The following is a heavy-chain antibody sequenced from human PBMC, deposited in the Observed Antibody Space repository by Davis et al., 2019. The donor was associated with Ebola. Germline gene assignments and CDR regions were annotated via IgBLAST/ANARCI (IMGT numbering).Heavy chain of an antibody. CDR3: ARGRYCSGGRWYARGVLDY. J-gene: IGHJ4*02. CDR2: ISSSGSNI. CDR1: GFTFSTYT. V-gene: IGHV3-21*01. D-gene: IGHD2-15*01. Sequence: GGSLRLSCAASGFTFSTYTITWSAQAPAKGLEWVPSISSSGSNIYYADSVKARFTIPRDNAKTSLYLQMNSLRAEDTAVYHCARGRYCSGGRWYARGVLDYWGQGTLVTVSS.